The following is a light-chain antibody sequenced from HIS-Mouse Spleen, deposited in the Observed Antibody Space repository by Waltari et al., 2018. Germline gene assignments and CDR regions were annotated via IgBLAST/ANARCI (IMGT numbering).Light chain of an antibody. J-gene: IGLJ2*01. CDR3: YSTDSSGNHRV. V-gene: IGLV3-10*01. CDR2: EDR. Sequence: SYELTQPPSVSVSPGQTARITCSGDALPKKYAYWYQQKSGQAPVLVIYEDRKRPSRIPGRFSGSSSGTMATLTISGAQVEDEADYYCYSTDSSGNHRVFGGGTKLTVL. CDR1: ALPKKY.